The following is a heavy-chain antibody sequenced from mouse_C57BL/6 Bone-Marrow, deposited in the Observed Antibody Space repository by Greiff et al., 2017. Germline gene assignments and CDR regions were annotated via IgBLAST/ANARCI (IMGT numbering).Heavy chain of an antibody. CDR2: IYPRSGNT. CDR3: ARRGYYAMDY. Sequence: VQLQQSGAELARPGASVKLSCKASGYTFTSYGISWVKQRTGQGLEWIGEIYPRSGNTYYNEKFKGKATLTADKSSSTAYMELRSLTSDDSAVYVCARRGYYAMDYWGQGTSVTVSS. J-gene: IGHJ4*01. CDR1: GYTFTSYG. V-gene: IGHV1-81*01.